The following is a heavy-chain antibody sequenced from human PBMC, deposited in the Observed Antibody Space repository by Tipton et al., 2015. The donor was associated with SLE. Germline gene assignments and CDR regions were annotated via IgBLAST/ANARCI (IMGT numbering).Heavy chain of an antibody. CDR2: IIPIFGTA. V-gene: IGHV1-69*13. CDR1: GYTFTSYG. Sequence: QLVQSGAEVKKPGASVKVSCKASGYTFTSYGISWVRQAPGQGLEWMGGIIPIFGTANYAQKFQGRVTITADESTSTAYMELSSLRSEDTAVYYCARDREVSGARGYYYGMDVWGQGTTVTVSS. J-gene: IGHJ6*02. D-gene: IGHD2-15*01. CDR3: ARDREVSGARGYYYGMDV.